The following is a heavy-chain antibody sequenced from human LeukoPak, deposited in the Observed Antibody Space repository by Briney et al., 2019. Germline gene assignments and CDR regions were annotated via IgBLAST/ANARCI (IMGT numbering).Heavy chain of an antibody. J-gene: IGHJ4*02. V-gene: IGHV3-48*01. CDR3: ARTSSTVTTTPDY. CDR1: GSTFSSYS. CDR2: ISSSSSTI. Sequence: GGSLRLSCAASGSTFSSYSMNWVRQAPGKGLEWVPYISSSSSTIYYADSVKGRFTISRDNAKNSLYLQMNSLRAEDTAVYYCARTSSTVTTTPDYWGQGTLVTVSS. D-gene: IGHD4-17*01.